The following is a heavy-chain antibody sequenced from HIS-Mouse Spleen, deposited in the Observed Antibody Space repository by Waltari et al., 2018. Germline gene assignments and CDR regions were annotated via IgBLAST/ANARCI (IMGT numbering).Heavy chain of an antibody. V-gene: IGHV2-70*15. CDR1: GFSLSTSGMF. CDR3: ARIAEGYSSGWYAFDY. Sequence: QVTLRESGPALVKPTQTLTLTCTFSGFSLSTSGMFVSCIRHPPGKALEWLARIDWDDDKYYSTSLKTRLTISKDTSKNQVVLTMTNMDPVDTATYYCARIAEGYSSGWYAFDYWGQGTLVTVSS. J-gene: IGHJ4*02. CDR2: IDWDDDK. D-gene: IGHD6-19*01.